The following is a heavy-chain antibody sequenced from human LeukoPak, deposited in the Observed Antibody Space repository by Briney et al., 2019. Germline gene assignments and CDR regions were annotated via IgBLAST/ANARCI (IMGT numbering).Heavy chain of an antibody. J-gene: IGHJ3*02. CDR3: ARGILGPTYYYGSGSSAFDI. CDR1: GGSFSGYY. D-gene: IGHD3-10*01. Sequence: SETLSLTCAVYGGSFSGYYWSWIRQPPGKGLEWIGYIYYSGSTKYNPSLKSRVTISVDTSKNQFSLKLSSVTAADTAVYYCARGILGPTYYYGSGSSAFDIWGQGTMVTVSS. CDR2: IYYSGST. V-gene: IGHV4-59*01.